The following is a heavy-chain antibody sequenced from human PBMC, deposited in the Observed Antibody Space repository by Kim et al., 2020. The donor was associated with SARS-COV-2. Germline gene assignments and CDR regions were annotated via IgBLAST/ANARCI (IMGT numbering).Heavy chain of an antibody. CDR2: ISYDGSNK. CDR1: GFTFSSYG. D-gene: IGHD3-22*01. J-gene: IGHJ6*02. CDR3: AKGHYYDSNWGMDV. Sequence: GGSLRLSCAASGFTFSSYGMHWVRQAPGKGLEWVAVISYDGSNKYYADSVKGRFTISRDNSKNTLYLQMNSLRAEDTAVYYCAKGHYYDSNWGMDVWGQGTTVTVSS. V-gene: IGHV3-30*18.